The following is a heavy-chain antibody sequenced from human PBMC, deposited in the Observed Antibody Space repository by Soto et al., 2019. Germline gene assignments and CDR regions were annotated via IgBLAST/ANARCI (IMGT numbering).Heavy chain of an antibody. V-gene: IGHV4-34*01. Sequence: SETLSLTYAVYGESFEGYMVTCMRQTPWKGLQLIGQSNHSGSASYHPSLKSRVTISVHTSNSQFSLELSSVTAADTAVYYCARGLITGSHYSGGWYYFDSWGQGAQVTVSS. CDR2: SNHSGSA. D-gene: IGHD6-19*01. CDR1: GESFEGYM. CDR3: ARGLITGSHYSGGWYYFDS. J-gene: IGHJ4*02.